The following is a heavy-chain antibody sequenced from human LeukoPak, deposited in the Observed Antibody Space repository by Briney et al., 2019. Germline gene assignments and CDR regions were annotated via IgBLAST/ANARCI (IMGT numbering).Heavy chain of an antibody. CDR1: GFTFSSYE. CDR2: IGSSGTNI. Sequence: GGSLRLSCAASGFTFSSYEMNWVRQAPGKGLEWVSYIGSSGTNIYYADSVKGRFTISRDNAKNSPYLQMNSLRAEDTAVYYCAELGITMIGGVWGKGTTVTISS. D-gene: IGHD3-10*02. CDR3: AELGITMIGGV. J-gene: IGHJ6*04. V-gene: IGHV3-48*03.